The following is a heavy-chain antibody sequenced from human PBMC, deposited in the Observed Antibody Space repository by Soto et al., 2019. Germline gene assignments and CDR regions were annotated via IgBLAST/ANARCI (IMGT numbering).Heavy chain of an antibody. Sequence: SENLSLTLAVSGGPIRSTHLWRCVRQPPAKGLHGVGEIYHSGSTNYSPSLKRRVTISVDKSKNQFSLKLSSATAADTAVYYCARVRGYSYGYDPRKNWFDPRGQGTLVTVS. D-gene: IGHD5-18*01. CDR1: GGPIRSTHL. CDR2: IYHSGST. J-gene: IGHJ5*02. CDR3: ARVRGYSYGYDPRKNWFDP. V-gene: IGHV4-4*02.